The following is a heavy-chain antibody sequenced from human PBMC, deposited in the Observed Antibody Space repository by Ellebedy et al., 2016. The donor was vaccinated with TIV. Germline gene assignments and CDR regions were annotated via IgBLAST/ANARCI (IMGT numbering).Heavy chain of an antibody. Sequence: SETLSLTXTVSGGSISSYYWSWIRQPAGQGLEWIGRIYSDGSANYNPSLKSRVTMSVDTSKNQFSLEVRSVTAADTAVYYCARHGPFWGQGTLVTVSS. CDR1: GGSISSYY. CDR3: ARHGPF. CDR2: IYSDGSA. J-gene: IGHJ4*02. V-gene: IGHV4-4*07.